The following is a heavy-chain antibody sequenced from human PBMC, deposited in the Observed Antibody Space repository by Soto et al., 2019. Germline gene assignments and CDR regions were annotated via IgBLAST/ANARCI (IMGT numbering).Heavy chain of an antibody. CDR1: GFTFSSYG. V-gene: IGHV3-30*18. J-gene: IGHJ6*02. CDR3: AKDPGSRGLRYYYYYGMDV. D-gene: IGHD6-25*01. CDR2: ISYDGSNK. Sequence: PGGSLRLSCAASGFTFSSYGMHWVRQAPGKGLEWVAVISYDGSNKYYADSVKGRFTISRDNSKNTLYLQMNSLRAEDTAVYYCAKDPGSRGLRYYYYYGMDVWGQGTTVTVSS.